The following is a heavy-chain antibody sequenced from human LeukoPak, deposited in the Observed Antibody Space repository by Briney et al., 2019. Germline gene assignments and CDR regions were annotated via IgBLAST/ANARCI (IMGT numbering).Heavy chain of an antibody. CDR3: ARGGAVAGTHDAFDI. CDR1: GFTFSSYE. V-gene: IGHV3-48*03. CDR2: ISSAGSTI. D-gene: IGHD6-19*01. Sequence: PGGSLRLSCAASGFTFSSYEMNWVRQAPGKGLEWVSYISSAGSTIYYADSVKGRFTISRDNAKNSLYLQMNSLRAEDTAVYYCARGGAVAGTHDAFDIWGQGTMVTVSS. J-gene: IGHJ3*02.